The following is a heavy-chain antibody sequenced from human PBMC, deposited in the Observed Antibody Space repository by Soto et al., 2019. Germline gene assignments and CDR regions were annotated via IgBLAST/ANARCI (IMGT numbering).Heavy chain of an antibody. CDR1: GGSFSAYY. CDR3: ARRDTSGFLRYFDN. J-gene: IGHJ4*02. V-gene: IGHV4-34*01. Sequence: PSETLSLTCAVYGGSFSAYYWSWIRQPPGKGLEWIGEINHGGSTNYNPSLKSRVTISLDTPKNQFSLKLNSVTAADTALYYCARRDTSGFLRYFDNWGQGTLVTVSS. D-gene: IGHD3-3*01. CDR2: INHGGST.